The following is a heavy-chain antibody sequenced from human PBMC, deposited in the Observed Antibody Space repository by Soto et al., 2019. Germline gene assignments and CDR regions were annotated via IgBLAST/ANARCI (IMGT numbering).Heavy chain of an antibody. CDR1: WGSISVYY. V-gene: IGHV4-4*07. CDR2: IYTSGST. Sequence: LXLTFTVSWGSISVYYWSWIRQPAVNGVEWIGRIYTSGSTNYNPSLKSRVTMSVDTSKNQFSLKLSSVTAADTAVYYCARDQQYYDSSGFYSDAFDYWGQRTLVTVSS. CDR3: ARDQQYYDSSGFYSDAFDY. D-gene: IGHD3-22*01. J-gene: IGHJ4*02.